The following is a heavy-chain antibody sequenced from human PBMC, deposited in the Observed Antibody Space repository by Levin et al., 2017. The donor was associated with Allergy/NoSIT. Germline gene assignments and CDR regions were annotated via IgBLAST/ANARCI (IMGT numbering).Heavy chain of an antibody. D-gene: IGHD4-17*01. Sequence: PGGSLRLSCAASGFTFSSYGMHWVRQAPGKGLEWVAVISYDGSNKYYADSVKGRFTISRDNSKNTLYLQMNSLRAEDTAVYYCAKSWGNDYGDSQVLDYYYYMDVWGKGTTVTVSS. CDR2: ISYDGSNK. CDR3: AKSWGNDYGDSQVLDYYYYMDV. V-gene: IGHV3-30*18. CDR1: GFTFSSYG. J-gene: IGHJ6*03.